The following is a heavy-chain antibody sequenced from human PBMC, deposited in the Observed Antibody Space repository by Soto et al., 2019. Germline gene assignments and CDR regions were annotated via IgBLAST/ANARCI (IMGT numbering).Heavy chain of an antibody. J-gene: IGHJ3*02. CDR1: GGSISSGDYY. D-gene: IGHD2-15*01. CDR2: IYYSGST. CDR3: ATRVYCSGGSRYGFSPFDAFDI. V-gene: IGHV4-30-4*01. Sequence: QVQLQESGPGLVKPSQTLSLTCTVSGGSISSGDYYWSWIRQPPGTGLEWIGYIYYSGSTYYNPSLKSRVTISVDTSKNQFSLKLSSVTAADTAVYYCATRVYCSGGSRYGFSPFDAFDIWGQGTMVTVSS.